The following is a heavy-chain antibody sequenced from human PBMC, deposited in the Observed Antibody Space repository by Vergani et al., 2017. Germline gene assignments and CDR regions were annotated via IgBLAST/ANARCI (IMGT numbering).Heavy chain of an antibody. CDR3: AKEVGIAAPGAFVY. J-gene: IGHJ4*02. CDR1: GFTFTSYP. D-gene: IGHD6-6*01. CDR2: IGDSADYT. V-gene: IGHV3-23*01. Sequence: EVQLLESGGGLVQPGGSLRIPLSASGFTFTSYPLTRVRPAPGKGLRWVSAIGDSADYTEHSDSGKGRFTISRDNSKNTLYLQMNSLRAEDTAIYYCAKEVGIAAPGAFVYWGQGTLVTVSS.